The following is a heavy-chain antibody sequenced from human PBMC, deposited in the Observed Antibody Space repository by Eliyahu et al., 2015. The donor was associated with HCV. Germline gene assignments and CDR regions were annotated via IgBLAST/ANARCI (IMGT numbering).Heavy chain of an antibody. CDR2: IYYSGST. CDR1: GGSISSSSYY. CDR3: ARYSGSQAAFDI. J-gene: IGHJ3*02. V-gene: IGHV4-39*01. D-gene: IGHD1-26*01. Sequence: QLQLQESGPGLVKPSETLSLTCTVSGGSISSSSYYWGWIRQPPGKGLEWIGSIYYSGSTYYNPSLKSRVTISVDTSKNQFSLKLSSVTAADTAVYYCARYSGSQAAFDIWGQGTMVTVSS.